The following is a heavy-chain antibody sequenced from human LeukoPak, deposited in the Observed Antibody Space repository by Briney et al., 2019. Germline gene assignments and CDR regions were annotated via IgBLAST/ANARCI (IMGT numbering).Heavy chain of an antibody. V-gene: IGHV3-23*01. J-gene: IGHJ4*02. Sequence: GGSLRLSCAVSGVTLSNYGMSWVRQAPGKGLEWVAGISGSGGSTNYADSVEGRFIISRDSPKNTLYLQMNSLRAEDTAMYFCAKRGVVIRVILVGFHKEAYYFDSWGQGALVTVSS. D-gene: IGHD3-22*01. CDR1: GVTLSNYG. CDR3: AKRGVVIRVILVGFHKEAYYFDS. CDR2: ISGSGGST.